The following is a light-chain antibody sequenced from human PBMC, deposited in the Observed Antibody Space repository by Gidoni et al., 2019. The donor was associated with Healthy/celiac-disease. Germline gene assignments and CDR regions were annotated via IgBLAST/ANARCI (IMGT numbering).Light chain of an antibody. Sequence: EIVMTQPPATLSVSPGERATLSCRASQSVSSILAWYQQKPVQAHRLLIYGASTRATGIPARFSGSGSGTEFTLTISILQSEDVAVYYCQQYNNWPYTFGQGTKLEIK. V-gene: IGKV3-15*01. J-gene: IGKJ2*01. CDR1: QSVSSI. CDR2: GAS. CDR3: QQYNNWPYT.